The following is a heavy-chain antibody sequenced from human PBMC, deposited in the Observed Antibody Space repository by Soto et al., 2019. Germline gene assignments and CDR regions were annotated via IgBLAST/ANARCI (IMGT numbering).Heavy chain of an antibody. J-gene: IGHJ6*02. Sequence: ASVKVSCKVSGYTLTELSMHWVRQAPGKGLEWMGGFDPEDGETIYAQKFQGRVTMTEDTSTDTAYMELSSLRSEDTAVYYCARVFQGYSSGWYRQAPPENLGGETYGMDVWGQGTTVTVSS. CDR1: GYTLTELS. V-gene: IGHV1-24*01. CDR2: FDPEDGET. D-gene: IGHD6-19*01. CDR3: ARVFQGYSSGWYRQAPPENLGGETYGMDV.